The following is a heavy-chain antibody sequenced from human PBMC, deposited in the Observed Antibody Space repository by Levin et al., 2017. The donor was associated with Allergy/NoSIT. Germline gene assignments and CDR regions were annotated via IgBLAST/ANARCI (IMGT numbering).Heavy chain of an antibody. CDR3: VAESGYDLYTWFDP. D-gene: IGHD5-12*01. CDR2: ISYDESNA. CDR1: GFTFSSYG. J-gene: IGHJ5*02. Sequence: LSLTCAASGFTFSSYGMHWVRQAPGKGLEWGAVISYDESNAYYSDSVQGRFTISRDNSKNTLYLQMNSLRTEDTAMYYCVAESGYDLYTWFDPWGQGTLVAVTS. V-gene: IGHV3-30*03.